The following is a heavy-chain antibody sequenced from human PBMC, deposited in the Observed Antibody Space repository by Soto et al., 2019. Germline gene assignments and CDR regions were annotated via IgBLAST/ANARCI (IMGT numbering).Heavy chain of an antibody. Sequence: QVRLQESGPGLVKPAETLSLTCTVSGGSISSYYWSWIRQPPGKGLEWIGYIYYSGSTNYNPSLKSRVTISVDTSKNQFSLKLSPVTAADTAVYYCARGSGWSAFDIWGQGTMVTVSS. V-gene: IGHV4-59*01. CDR3: ARGSGWSAFDI. CDR1: GGSISSYY. D-gene: IGHD6-19*01. CDR2: IYYSGST. J-gene: IGHJ3*02.